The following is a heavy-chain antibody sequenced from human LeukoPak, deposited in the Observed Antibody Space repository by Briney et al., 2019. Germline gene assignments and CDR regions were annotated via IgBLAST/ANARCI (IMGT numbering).Heavy chain of an antibody. CDR3: ARQGMVRGVIDY. Sequence: SVKVSCKASGGTFSSYAISWVRQAPGQGLEWMGGIIPIFGTANYAQKFQGRVTITADKSTSTAYMELSSLRSEDTAVYYCARQGMVRGVIDYWGQGTLVTVSS. D-gene: IGHD3-10*01. CDR1: GGTFSSYA. V-gene: IGHV1-69*06. CDR2: IIPIFGTA. J-gene: IGHJ4*02.